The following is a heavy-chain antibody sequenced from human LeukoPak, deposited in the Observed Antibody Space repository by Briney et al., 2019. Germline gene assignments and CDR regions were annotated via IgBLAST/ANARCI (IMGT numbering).Heavy chain of an antibody. V-gene: IGHV4-59*01. CDR2: IYYSGST. J-gene: IGHJ4*02. Sequence: SETLSLTCTVSGGSISSYYWSWIRQPPGKGLEWIGYIYYSGSTNYNPSLKSRVTISVDTSKNQFSLKLSSVTAADTAVYYCARSCSSTSCYNGPLDYWGQGTLVTVSS. D-gene: IGHD2-2*02. CDR1: GGSISSYY. CDR3: ARSCSSTSCYNGPLDY.